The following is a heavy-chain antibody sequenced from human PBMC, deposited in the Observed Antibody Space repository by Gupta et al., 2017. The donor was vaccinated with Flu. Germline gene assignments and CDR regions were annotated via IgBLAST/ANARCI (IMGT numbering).Heavy chain of an antibody. CDR1: GFTFSSYS. D-gene: IGHD4-23*01. V-gene: IGHV3-48*01. CDR2: ISSSSSTI. Sequence: EVQLVESGGGLVQPGGSLRLSCAASGFTFSSYSMNWVRQAPGKGLEWVSYISSSSSTIYYADYVKGRCTISRDNAKNSLYLQMNSLRAEDTAVXYXARDDGGLPLRYYYYGMDVWGQGTTVTVSS. CDR3: ARDDGGLPLRYYYYGMDV. J-gene: IGHJ6*02.